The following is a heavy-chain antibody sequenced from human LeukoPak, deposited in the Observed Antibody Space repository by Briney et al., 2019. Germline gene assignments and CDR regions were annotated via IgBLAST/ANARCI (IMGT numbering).Heavy chain of an antibody. J-gene: IGHJ4*02. D-gene: IGHD1-26*01. CDR3: ARVGKSGSYYYFDY. CDR2: INTDGRNT. Sequence: PGGSLRLSCAASGFTFSTYWMYWVRQAPGKGLVWVSRINTDGRNTGYADSVKGRFTTSRDNAKNTLYLQMTILTAEDTAVYYCARVGKSGSYYYFDYWGQGTLVTVPS. V-gene: IGHV3-74*01. CDR1: GFTFSTYW.